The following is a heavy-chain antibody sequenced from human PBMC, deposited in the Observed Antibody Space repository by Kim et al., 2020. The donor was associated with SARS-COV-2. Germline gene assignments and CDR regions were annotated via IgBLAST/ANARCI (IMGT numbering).Heavy chain of an antibody. CDR1: GGSISSYY. CDR2: IYYSGST. J-gene: IGHJ2*01. D-gene: IGHD3-16*01. V-gene: IGHV4-59*01. CDR3: ARDRRVESWAWGNHWYFDL. Sequence: SETLSLICTVSGGSISSYYWSWIRQPPGKGLEWIGYIYYSGSTNYNPSLKSRVTISVDTSKNQFSLKLSSVTAADTAVYYCARDRRVESWAWGNHWYFDLWGRGTLVTVSS.